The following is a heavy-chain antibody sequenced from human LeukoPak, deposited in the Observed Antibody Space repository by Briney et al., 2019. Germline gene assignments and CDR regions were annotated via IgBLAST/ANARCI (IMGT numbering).Heavy chain of an antibody. V-gene: IGHV4-39*07. J-gene: IGHJ3*02. CDR2: IYYSGST. CDR1: GGSISSSSYY. CDR3: ARDPEYQLLDAFDI. D-gene: IGHD2-2*01. Sequence: SETLSLTCTVSGGSISSSSYYWGWIRQPPGKGLEWIGSIYYSGSTYYNPSLKSRVTMSVDTSKNQFSLKLSSVTAADTAVYYCARDPEYQLLDAFDIWGQGTMVTVSS.